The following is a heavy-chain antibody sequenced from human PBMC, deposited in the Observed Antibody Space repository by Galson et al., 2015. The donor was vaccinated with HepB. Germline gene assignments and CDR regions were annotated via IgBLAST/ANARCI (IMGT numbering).Heavy chain of an antibody. Sequence: SVKVSCKASSYSFINYGISWVRQAPGQGLEWMGWISAYNGKTNYAQKFQGRVTMTTDTSTSTAYMDLRSLRSDDTAVYYCARDHGFGDLLPDPWGQGTLVTVSS. V-gene: IGHV1-18*01. CDR2: ISAYNGKT. J-gene: IGHJ5*02. D-gene: IGHD3-10*01. CDR1: SYSFINYG. CDR3: ARDHGFGDLLPDP.